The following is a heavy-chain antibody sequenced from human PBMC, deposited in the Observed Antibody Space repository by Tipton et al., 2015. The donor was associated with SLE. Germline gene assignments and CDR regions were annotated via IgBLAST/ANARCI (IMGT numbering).Heavy chain of an antibody. CDR2: IKSKTDGGTT. J-gene: IGHJ3*02. CDR3: TAPTGDQVPAWGDAFDI. V-gene: IGHV3-15*01. Sequence: GSLRLSCAASGFTFSNAWMSWVRQAPGKGLEWVGRIKSKTDGGTTDYAAPVKGRFTISRDGSKNTLYLQMNSLKTEDTAVYYCTAPTGDQVPAWGDAFDIWGQGTMVTVSS. CDR1: GFTFSNAW. D-gene: IGHD7-27*01.